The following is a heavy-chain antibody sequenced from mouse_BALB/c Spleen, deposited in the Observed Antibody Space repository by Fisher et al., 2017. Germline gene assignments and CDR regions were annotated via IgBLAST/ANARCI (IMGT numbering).Heavy chain of an antibody. V-gene: IGHV1-80*01. D-gene: IGHD2-10*02. Sequence: KFKGKATLTADKSSSTAYMQLSSLTSEDSAVYFCARSPEYGNYDYYAMDYWGQGTSVTVSS. J-gene: IGHJ4*01. CDR3: ARSPEYGNYDYYAMDY.